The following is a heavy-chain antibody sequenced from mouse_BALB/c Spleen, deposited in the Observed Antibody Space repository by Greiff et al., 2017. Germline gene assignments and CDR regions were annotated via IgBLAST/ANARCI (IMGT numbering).Heavy chain of an antibody. CDR2: ISSGGST. CDR1: GFTFSSYA. CDR3: AREENAMDY. J-gene: IGHJ4*01. V-gene: IGHV5-6-5*01. Sequence: EVQGVESGGGLVKPGGSLKLSCAASGFTFSSYAMSWVRQTPEKRLEWVASISSGGSTYYPDSVKGRFTISRDNARNILYLQMSSLRSEDTAMYYCAREENAMDYWGQGTSVTVSS.